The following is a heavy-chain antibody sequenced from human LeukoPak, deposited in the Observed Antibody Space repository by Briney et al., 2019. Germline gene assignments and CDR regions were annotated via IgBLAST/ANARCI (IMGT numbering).Heavy chain of an antibody. V-gene: IGHV1-8*02. CDR1: GYTFTSYY. CDR2: MNPNSGNT. Sequence: WASVKVSCKASGYTFTSYYMHWVRQATGQGLEWMGWMNPNSGNTGYAQKFQGRVTMTRNTSISTACMELSSLRSEDTAVYYCARGLFEGSLPPYFDYWGQGTLVTVSS. J-gene: IGHJ4*02. CDR3: ARGLFEGSLPPYFDY.